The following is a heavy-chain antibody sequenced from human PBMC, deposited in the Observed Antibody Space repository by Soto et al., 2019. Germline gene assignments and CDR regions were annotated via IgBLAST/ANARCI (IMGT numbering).Heavy chain of an antibody. CDR2: INPNSGGT. D-gene: IGHD3-16*02. V-gene: IGHV1-2*04. J-gene: IGHJ6*03. CDR3: ARGVIGYYYYYYMDV. CDR1: GYTFTGYY. Sequence: ASVKVSCKASGYTFTGYYMHWVRQAPGQGLEWMGWINPNSGGTNYAQKFQGWVTMTRDTSISTAYMELSRLRSDDTAVYYCARGVIGYYYYYYMDVWGKGTTVTVSS.